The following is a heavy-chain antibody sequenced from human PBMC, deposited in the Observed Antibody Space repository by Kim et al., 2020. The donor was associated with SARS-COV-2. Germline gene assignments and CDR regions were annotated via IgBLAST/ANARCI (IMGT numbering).Heavy chain of an antibody. CDR3: AKDRGGYCSGGRCYFDA. CDR2: IAAVGGNT. V-gene: IGHV3-23*01. CDR1: AFTFSSYA. Sequence: GGSLRLSCAASAFTFSSYAMSWVRQAPGKGLEWVSVIAAVGGNTYYADSVKGRFTISRDNSKNTLYLQMNSLRAEDTAKYYCAKDRGGYCSGGRCYFDA. D-gene: IGHD2-15*01. J-gene: IGHJ3*01.